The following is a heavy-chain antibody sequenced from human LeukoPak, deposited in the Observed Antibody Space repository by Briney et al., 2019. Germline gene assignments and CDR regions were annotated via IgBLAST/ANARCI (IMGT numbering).Heavy chain of an antibody. CDR3: AREVVGASSGDY. CDR1: GFTFSSYS. V-gene: IGHV3-21*01. D-gene: IGHD1-26*01. CDR2: ISRSSSYI. Sequence: PGGSLRLSCAASGFTFSSYSMNRVRQALGKRREWVSSISRSSSYIYYADPVKGRFTISRDNAKNSLYLQMNSLRAEDTAVYYCAREVVGASSGDYWGQGTLVTVSS. J-gene: IGHJ4*02.